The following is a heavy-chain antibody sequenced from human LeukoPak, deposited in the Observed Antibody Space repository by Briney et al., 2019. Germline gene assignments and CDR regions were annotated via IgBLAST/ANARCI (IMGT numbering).Heavy chain of an antibody. J-gene: IGHJ4*02. V-gene: IGHV3-9*02. Sequence: PGRSLRLSCAVSGFTSDDHAMHWVRQASGKGLEWVAGIMWRSGSTGYGDSVKGRFTISRDNAKNTWSLEMNSLRAEDTAVYYCVVGGSPGYWGQGTLVTVSS. CDR1: GFTSDDHA. CDR3: VVGGSPGY. D-gene: IGHD2-15*01. CDR2: IMWRSGST.